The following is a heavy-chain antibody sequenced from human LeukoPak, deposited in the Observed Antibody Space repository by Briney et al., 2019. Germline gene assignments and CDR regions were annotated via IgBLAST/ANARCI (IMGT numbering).Heavy chain of an antibody. D-gene: IGHD2-15*01. J-gene: IGHJ4*02. CDR1: GFIFSSYA. V-gene: IGHV3-64D*06. CDR2: ISGNGGST. Sequence: PGGSLRFSCSASGFIFSSYAMHWVRQAPGKGLEYVSAISGNGGSTYYADSVKGRFTISRDNSKSTLYLQMNSLRPEDTAVYYCVKDRLVAATLLENWGQGTLVTVTS. CDR3: VKDRLVAATLLEN.